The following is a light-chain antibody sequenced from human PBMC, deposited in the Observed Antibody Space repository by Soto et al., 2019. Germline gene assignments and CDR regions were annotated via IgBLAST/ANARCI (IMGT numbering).Light chain of an antibody. CDR2: EAS. V-gene: IGKV3-15*01. CDR3: QHHNTWLWT. J-gene: IGKJ1*01. Sequence: EIVMTQSPATLSVSPGERATLSCRASQNVKTNLAWYQQKPGQAPRLLMYEASTRAAGIPARFSGSGSGTEFTLTISSLQSEDFAVYYCQHHNTWLWTFGQGTKVEI. CDR1: QNVKTN.